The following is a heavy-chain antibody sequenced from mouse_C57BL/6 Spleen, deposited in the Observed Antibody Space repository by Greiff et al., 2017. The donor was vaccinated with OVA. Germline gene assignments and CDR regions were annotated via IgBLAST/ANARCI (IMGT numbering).Heavy chain of an antibody. D-gene: IGHD1-1*01. Sequence: VQLQQSGAELVRPGTSVKVSCKASGYAFTNYLIEWVKQRPGQGLEWIGVINPGSGGTNYNEKFKGKATLTADKSSSTAYMQLSSLTSEDSAVYFCARLEVITTVGDVWGTGTTVTVSS. CDR3: ARLEVITTVGDV. CDR1: GYAFTNYL. V-gene: IGHV1-54*01. J-gene: IGHJ1*03. CDR2: INPGSGGT.